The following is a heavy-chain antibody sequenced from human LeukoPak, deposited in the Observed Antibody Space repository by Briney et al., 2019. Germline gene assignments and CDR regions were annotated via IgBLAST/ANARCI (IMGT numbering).Heavy chain of an antibody. Sequence: PSETLSLTCTVSGGSISSYYWSWVRQPLGKGLEWIGYIYYSGSTNYNPSLKSRVTISVDTSKNQFSLKLSSVTAADTAVYYCARVLDYLGYFDYWGQGTLVTVSS. V-gene: IGHV4-59*01. CDR3: ARVLDYLGYFDY. J-gene: IGHJ4*02. CDR2: IYYSGST. CDR1: GGSISSYY. D-gene: IGHD4/OR15-4a*01.